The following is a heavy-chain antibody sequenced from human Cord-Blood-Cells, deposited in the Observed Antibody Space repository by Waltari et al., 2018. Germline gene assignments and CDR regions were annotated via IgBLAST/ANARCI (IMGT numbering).Heavy chain of an antibody. Sequence: QVQLQESGPGLVKPSETLSLTCTVSGGSISSHYWSWIRQPPGKGLEWIGYIYYSGSTNDNTPRKRRVPIAVDTSKNRFAREVGSGTAADTGVYYGAGGGGGSSWYQVWWFDPWGQGTLVTVSS. CDR1: GGSISSHY. CDR2: IYYSGST. V-gene: IGHV4-59*11. CDR3: AGGGGGSSWYQVWWFDP. D-gene: IGHD6-13*01. J-gene: IGHJ5*02.